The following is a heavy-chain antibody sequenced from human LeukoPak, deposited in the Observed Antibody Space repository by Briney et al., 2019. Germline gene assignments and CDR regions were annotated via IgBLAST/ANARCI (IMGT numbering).Heavy chain of an antibody. Sequence: GGSLRLSCAASGFTFSSYWMSWVRQAPGKGLEWVANIKQDGSEKYYVDSVKGRFTVSRDNAKNSLYLQMNSLRAEDTAVYYCARDPTYYCDSSGYPWGQGTLVTVSS. V-gene: IGHV3-7*05. CDR1: GFTFSSYW. J-gene: IGHJ5*02. CDR3: ARDPTYYCDSSGYP. D-gene: IGHD3-22*01. CDR2: IKQDGSEK.